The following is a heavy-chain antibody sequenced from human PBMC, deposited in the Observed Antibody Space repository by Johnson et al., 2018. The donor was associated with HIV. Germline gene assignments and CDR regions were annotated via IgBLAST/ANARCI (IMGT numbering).Heavy chain of an antibody. CDR3: ARYSAVNSLRPTDGFGV. CDR2: IRFDGSDK. V-gene: IGHV3-30*02. J-gene: IGHJ3*01. CDR1: GFTFSTYG. D-gene: IGHD2-15*01. Sequence: QVQLVESGGGVVQPGRSLRLSCAASGFTFSTYGMHWVRQAPGKGLEWVAFIRFDGSDKYYADSVKGRLTVSRYSSRKTLYLQMNNLRVDDTTLFYCARYSAVNSLRPTDGFGVWGQGTVATVSA.